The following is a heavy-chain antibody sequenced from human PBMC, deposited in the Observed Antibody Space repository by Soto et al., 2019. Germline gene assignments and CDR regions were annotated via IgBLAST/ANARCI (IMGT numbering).Heavy chain of an antibody. CDR3: AKHYSSGWYSSFDY. CDR1: GFTFSSYA. D-gene: IGHD6-19*01. J-gene: IGHJ4*02. V-gene: IGHV3-23*01. CDR2: ISGSGGST. Sequence: EVQLLESGGGLVQPGGSLRLSCAASGFTFSSYAMSWVRQAPGKGLELVAAISGSGGSTYYADSVKGRFTISRDNSKNTLYLQMNSLRAEDTAVYYCAKHYSSGWYSSFDYWGQGTLVTVSS.